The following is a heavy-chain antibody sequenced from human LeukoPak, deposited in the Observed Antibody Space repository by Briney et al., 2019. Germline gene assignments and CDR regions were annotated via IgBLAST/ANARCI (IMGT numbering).Heavy chain of an antibody. J-gene: IGHJ6*02. CDR2: ISYDGSNK. V-gene: IGHV3-30*18. D-gene: IGHD4-17*01. CDR3: AKEDYGDYVGEHYYGMDV. Sequence: GGSLRLSCAASGFTFSSYGMHWVRQAPGKGLEWVAVISYDGSNKYYADSVKGRFTISRDDSKNTLYLQMNSLRAEDTAVYYCAKEDYGDYVGEHYYGMDVWGQGTTVTVSS. CDR1: GFTFSSYG.